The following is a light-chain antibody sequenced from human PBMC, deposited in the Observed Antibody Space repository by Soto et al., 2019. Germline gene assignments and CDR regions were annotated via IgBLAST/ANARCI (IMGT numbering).Light chain of an antibody. V-gene: IGLV2-14*01. CDR1: SSDVGGYNY. CDR3: SSYTSSSTHVV. Sequence: QSALTQPASVSGSPGQSITISCTGTSSDVGGYNYVSWYQQHPGKAPKVMIYEVSNRLSGVSNRFSGSKSGNTASRTISGLQAEDEGDYYCSSYTSSSTHVVFGGGTKLTVL. J-gene: IGLJ2*01. CDR2: EVS.